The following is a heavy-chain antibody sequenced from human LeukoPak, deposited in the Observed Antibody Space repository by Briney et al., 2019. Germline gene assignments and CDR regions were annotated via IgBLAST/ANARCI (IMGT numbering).Heavy chain of an antibody. D-gene: IGHD1-7*01. CDR2: INPNSGGT. V-gene: IGHV1-2*02. CDR1: GYTFTGYY. Sequence: GASVKVSCKASGYTFTGYYMHWVRQAPGQGLEWMGWINPNSGGTNYAQKFQSRVTMARDTSISTAYRELSRLRFDDTAVFYCARAHAIGYEGTTWASDYWGQGTLVTVSS. CDR3: ARAHAIGYEGTTWASDY. J-gene: IGHJ4*02.